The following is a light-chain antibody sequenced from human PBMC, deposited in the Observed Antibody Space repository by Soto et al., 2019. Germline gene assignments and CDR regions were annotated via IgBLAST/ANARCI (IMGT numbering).Light chain of an antibody. CDR3: QQYNSYWT. CDR2: KAS. CDR1: QSISSW. J-gene: IGKJ1*01. V-gene: IGKV1-5*03. Sequence: DIQMTRSPSTLSASVLDGVTITFRASQSISSWLAWYQQKPGKAPKLLIYKASSLESGVPSRFSGSGSGTEFTLTISSLQTDDFATYYCQQYNSYWTFGQGTKVDIK.